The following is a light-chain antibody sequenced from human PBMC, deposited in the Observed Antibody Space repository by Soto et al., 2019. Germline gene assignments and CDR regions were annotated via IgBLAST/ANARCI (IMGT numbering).Light chain of an antibody. CDR1: SSAVGGYNY. V-gene: IGLV2-14*01. J-gene: IGLJ1*01. CDR2: DVS. Sequence: QSVLTQPASVSGSPGQSITISCTGTSSAVGGYNYVSWYQQHPGKAPKLMIYDVSNRPSGVSNRFSGSKSGNTASLTTSGLQAEDEADYYCSSYTSSSSYVFGTGTKVTDL. CDR3: SSYTSSSSYV.